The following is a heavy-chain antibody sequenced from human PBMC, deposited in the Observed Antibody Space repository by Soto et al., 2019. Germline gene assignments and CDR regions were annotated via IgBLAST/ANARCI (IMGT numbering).Heavy chain of an antibody. CDR3: AKEGQWLRFSWYYGMDV. Sequence: GGSLRLSCAASGFTFSSYGMHWVRQAPGKGLEWVAVISYDGSNKYYADSVKGRFTISRDNSKNTLYLQMNSLRAEDTAVYYCAKEGQWLRFSWYYGMDVWGQGTTVTVSS. CDR1: GFTFSSYG. CDR2: ISYDGSNK. D-gene: IGHD6-19*01. V-gene: IGHV3-30*18. J-gene: IGHJ6*02.